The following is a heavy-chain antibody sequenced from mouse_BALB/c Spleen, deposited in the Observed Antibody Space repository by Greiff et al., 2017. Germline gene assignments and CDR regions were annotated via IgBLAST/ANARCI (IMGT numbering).Heavy chain of an antibody. Sequence: DVHLVESGGGLVQPGGSRKLSCAASGFTFSSFGMHWVRQAPEKGLEWVAYLSSGSSTIYYADTVKGRFTISRDNPKNTLFLQMTSLRSEDTAMYYCARFSTTDPFDYWGQGTTLTVSS. D-gene: IGHD1-1*01. CDR3: ARFSTTDPFDY. CDR2: LSSGSSTI. J-gene: IGHJ2*01. V-gene: IGHV5-17*02. CDR1: GFTFSSFG.